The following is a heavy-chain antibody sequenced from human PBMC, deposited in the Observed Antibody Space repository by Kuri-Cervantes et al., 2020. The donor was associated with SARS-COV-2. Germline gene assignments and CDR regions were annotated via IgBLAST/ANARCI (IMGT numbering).Heavy chain of an antibody. D-gene: IGHD5-18*01. CDR2: IYYTGST. CDR1: GGSISSYY. Sequence: SETLSLTCTVSGGSISSYYWSWIRQPPGKGLEWIGYIYYTGSTNYNPSLKSRVTISVDTSKKQFSLKLSSVTAADTAVYYCARVDTAMVPFDYWGQGTLVTVSS. V-gene: IGHV4-59*08. J-gene: IGHJ4*02. CDR3: ARVDTAMVPFDY.